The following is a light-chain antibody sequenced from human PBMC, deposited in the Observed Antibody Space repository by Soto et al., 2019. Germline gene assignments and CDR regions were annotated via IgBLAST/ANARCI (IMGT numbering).Light chain of an antibody. V-gene: IGKV3-11*01. Sequence: MVLTQSPSTLSLSPGERATLSCRASQSVSSYLAWYQQKPGQAPRLLIYDASNRATGIPARFSGSGSGTNFTLTISSLEPEDFAVYYCQQRSNPITFGQGTRLEIK. J-gene: IGKJ5*01. CDR1: QSVSSY. CDR3: QQRSNPIT. CDR2: DAS.